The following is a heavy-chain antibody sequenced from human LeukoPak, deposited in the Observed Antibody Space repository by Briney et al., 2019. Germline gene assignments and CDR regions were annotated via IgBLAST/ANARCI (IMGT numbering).Heavy chain of an antibody. CDR2: INWNGGST. CDR3: ARNFGGGDSSGPYF. D-gene: IGHD3-22*01. Sequence: GGSLRLSCAASGFTFNDYGMSWVRQAPGKGLEWVSGINWNGGSTGYADSVKGRFTISRDNAKNSLYLQMNSLRAEDAAIYYCARNFGGGDSSGPYFWGQGTLVTVSS. CDR1: GFTFNDYG. J-gene: IGHJ4*02. V-gene: IGHV3-20*04.